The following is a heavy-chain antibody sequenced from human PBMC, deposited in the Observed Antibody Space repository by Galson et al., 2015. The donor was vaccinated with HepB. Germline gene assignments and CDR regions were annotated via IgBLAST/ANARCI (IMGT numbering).Heavy chain of an antibody. J-gene: IGHJ3*02. CDR3: ARSFPKYDSSGYYYGGGAFDI. Sequence: SVKVSCKASGYTFTSYGISWVRQAPGQRLEWMGWINAGNGNTKYSQKFQGRVTITRDTSASTAYMELSSLRSEDTAVYYCARSFPKYDSSGYYYGGGAFDIWGQGTMVTVSS. CDR2: INAGNGNT. D-gene: IGHD3-22*01. V-gene: IGHV1-3*01. CDR1: GYTFTSYG.